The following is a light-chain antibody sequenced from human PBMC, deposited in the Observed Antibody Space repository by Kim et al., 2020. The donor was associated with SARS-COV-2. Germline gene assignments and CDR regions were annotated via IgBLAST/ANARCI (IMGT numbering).Light chain of an antibody. V-gene: IGLV1-47*01. CDR1: SSNSGSNY. Sequence: ELTQPPSASGTPGQRVTISCSGSSSNSGSNYLYWYQQFPGTAPKLLIYRDNQRPSGVPDRFSGSKSGTSASLAISGLRSADEADYYCASWDDSLNGWVFGGGTKVTVL. CDR2: RDN. J-gene: IGLJ3*02. CDR3: ASWDDSLNGWV.